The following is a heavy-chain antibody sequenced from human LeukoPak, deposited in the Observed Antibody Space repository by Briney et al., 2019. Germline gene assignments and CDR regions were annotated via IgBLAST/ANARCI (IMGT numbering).Heavy chain of an antibody. CDR1: GDSVSSNSAA. V-gene: IGHV6-1*01. CDR3: AREGRPIAVAGFYYYYYMDV. J-gene: IGHJ6*03. D-gene: IGHD6-19*01. Sequence: SQTLSLTCAISGDSVSSNSAAWNWIRQSPSRGLEWLGRTYYRSKWYHDYAVSVKSRITINPDTSKNQFSLQLNSVTPEDTAVYYCAREGRPIAVAGFYYYYYMDVWGKGTTVTISS. CDR2: TYYRSKWYH.